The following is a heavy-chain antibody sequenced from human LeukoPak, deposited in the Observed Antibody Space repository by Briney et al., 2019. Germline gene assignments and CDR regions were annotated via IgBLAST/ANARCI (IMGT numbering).Heavy chain of an antibody. CDR1: GGSISSYC. Sequence: PSETLSLTCTVSGGSISSYCWSWIRQPPGKGLEWIGYIYYSGSTNYNPSLKSRVTISVDTSKNQFSLKLSSVTAADTAVYYCARSGVPAAAYYFDHWGQGTLVTVSS. J-gene: IGHJ4*02. CDR3: ARSGVPAAAYYFDH. CDR2: IYYSGST. D-gene: IGHD2-2*01. V-gene: IGHV4-59*01.